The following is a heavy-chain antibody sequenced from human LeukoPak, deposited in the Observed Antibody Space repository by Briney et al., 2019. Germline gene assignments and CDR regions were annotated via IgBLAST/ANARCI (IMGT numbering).Heavy chain of an antibody. D-gene: IGHD5-18*01. CDR2: INHSGST. J-gene: IGHJ4*02. CDR1: GGSFSGYY. Sequence: SETLSLTCAVYGGSFSGYYWSWIRQPPGKGLEWIGEINHSGSTNYNPSLKSRVTISLDTSKNQFSLKLSSVTAADTAVYYCARGSTASDYWGQGTLVTVSS. CDR3: ARGSTASDY. V-gene: IGHV4-34*01.